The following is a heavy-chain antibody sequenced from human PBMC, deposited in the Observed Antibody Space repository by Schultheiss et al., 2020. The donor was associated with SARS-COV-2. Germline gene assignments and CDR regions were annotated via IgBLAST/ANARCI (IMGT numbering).Heavy chain of an antibody. CDR2: ISSSGSTI. V-gene: IGHV3-48*04. CDR3: ARDNGGGIVGATTA. Sequence: GGSLRLSCAASGFTFSSYAMSWVRQAPGKGLEWVSYISSSGSTIYYADSVKGRFTISRDNAKNSLYLQMNSLRAEDTAVYYCARDNGGGIVGATTAWGQGTLVTVSS. J-gene: IGHJ5*02. D-gene: IGHD1-26*01. CDR1: GFTFSSYA.